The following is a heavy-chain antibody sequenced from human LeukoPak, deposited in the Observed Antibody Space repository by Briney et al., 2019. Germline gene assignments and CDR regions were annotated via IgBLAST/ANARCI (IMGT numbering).Heavy chain of an antibody. CDR2: ISGSGGST. J-gene: IGHJ6*04. V-gene: IGHV3-23*01. D-gene: IGHD3-10*02. Sequence: PGGSLRLSCAASGFTFSSYAMSWVRQAPGKGLEWVSAISGSGGSTYYADSVKGRFTISRDNAKNSLYLQMNSLGAEDTAVYYCAELGITMIGGVWGKGTTVTISS. CDR1: GFTFSSYA. CDR3: AELGITMIGGV.